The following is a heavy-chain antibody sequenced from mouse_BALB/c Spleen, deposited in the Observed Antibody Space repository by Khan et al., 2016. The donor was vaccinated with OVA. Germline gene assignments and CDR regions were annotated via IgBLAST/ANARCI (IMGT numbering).Heavy chain of an antibody. D-gene: IGHD1-2*01. CDR2: ISYSGST. CDR3: ARTARIKY. J-gene: IGHJ2*01. Sequence: DVKLQESGPGLVKPSQSLSLTCPVTGYSITSGYGWNWIRQFPGNKLEWMGYISYSGSTNYNPSLKSRISITRDTSKNQCLLQLKSVTTEDTATYYCARTARIKYWGQGTTLTVSS. CDR1: GYSITSGYG. V-gene: IGHV3-2*02.